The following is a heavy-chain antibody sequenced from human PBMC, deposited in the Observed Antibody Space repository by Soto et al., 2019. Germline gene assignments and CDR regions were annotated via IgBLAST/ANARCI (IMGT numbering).Heavy chain of an antibody. Sequence: SVKVSCKASGGTFSSYAISWVRQAPGQGLEWMGWIIPINGTANYAQKFQGRVTMTTDASTSTAYMELRSLRSDDTAVYYCAVGMTTVTTLDYWGQGTLVTVSS. CDR3: AVGMTTVTTLDY. CDR1: GGTFSSYA. J-gene: IGHJ4*02. CDR2: IIPINGTA. V-gene: IGHV1-69*05. D-gene: IGHD4-17*01.